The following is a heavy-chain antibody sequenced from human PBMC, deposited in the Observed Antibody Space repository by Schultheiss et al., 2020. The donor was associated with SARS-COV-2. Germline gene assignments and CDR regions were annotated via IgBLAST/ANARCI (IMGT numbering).Heavy chain of an antibody. CDR1: GGSFSGYY. CDR3: ARGAETSAYDFWSGYWLNWFDP. Sequence: SETLSLTCAVYGGSFSGYYWSWIRQPPGKGLEWIGEINHSGSTNYNPSLKSRVTISVDTSKNQFSLKLSSVTAADTAVYYCARGAETSAYDFWSGYWLNWFDPWGQGTLVTVSS. D-gene: IGHD3-3*01. CDR2: INHSGST. J-gene: IGHJ5*02. V-gene: IGHV4-34*01.